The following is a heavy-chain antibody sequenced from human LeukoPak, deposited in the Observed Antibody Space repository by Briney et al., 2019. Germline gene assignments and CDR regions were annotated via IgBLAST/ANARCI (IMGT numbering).Heavy chain of an antibody. J-gene: IGHJ4*02. CDR2: IYYSGNT. Sequence: TXXXTXXVAGGSXTSSSYYWGWIRQPPGKGLGWIWSIYYSGNTYYNPSLKTRLTISVDTSKNQFSLKLSSVTAADTAVYYCAFIPTISTVTVDYWGQGTLVTVSS. CDR1: GGSXTSSSYY. CDR3: AFIPTISTVTVDY. D-gene: IGHD4-17*01. V-gene: IGHV4-39*07.